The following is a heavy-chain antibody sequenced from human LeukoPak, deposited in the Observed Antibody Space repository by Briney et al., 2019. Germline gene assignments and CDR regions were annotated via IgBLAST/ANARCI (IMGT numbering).Heavy chain of an antibody. CDR2: IRQDGDTK. Sequence: GGSLRLSRAASGFPFNAYWMTWVRQAPGKGLEWVANIRQDGDTKYYVDSVKGRFTISRDDAMNSLYLQMNSLRAEDTAIYYCARSLPYGTTWYGRSDFWGQGTLVTVSS. CDR3: ARSLPYGTTWYGRSDF. J-gene: IGHJ4*02. D-gene: IGHD6-13*01. V-gene: IGHV3-7*03. CDR1: GFPFNAYW.